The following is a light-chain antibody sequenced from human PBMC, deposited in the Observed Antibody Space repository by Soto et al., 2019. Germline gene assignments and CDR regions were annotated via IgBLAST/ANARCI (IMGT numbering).Light chain of an antibody. CDR3: CSYTRSGTLI. CDR1: SSDIGDYNY. Sequence: QSVLTQPASVSGSPGQSITISCVGTSSDIGDYNYVSWYQQHPGKVPKVIIYDVSNRPSGVSYRFSGTKSGNTASLTVSGLQAEDEAHYYCCSYTRSGTLIFGTWNKRTVL. CDR2: DVS. J-gene: IGLJ1*01. V-gene: IGLV2-14*01.